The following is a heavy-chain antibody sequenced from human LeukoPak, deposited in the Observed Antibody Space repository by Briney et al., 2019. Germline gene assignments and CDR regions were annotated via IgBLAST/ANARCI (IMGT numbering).Heavy chain of an antibody. CDR3: ARLAYYDSSGYYSRSYYFDY. CDR2: IYPGDSDT. V-gene: IGHV5-51*01. Sequence: GESLKISCKGSGYSFTSYWIGWVRQMPGKGLEWMGVIYPGDSDTRYSPSFQGQVTISADKSISTAYLQWSSLKASDTAMYYCARLAYYDSSGYYSRSYYFDYWGQGTLVTVSS. D-gene: IGHD3-22*01. CDR1: GYSFTSYW. J-gene: IGHJ4*02.